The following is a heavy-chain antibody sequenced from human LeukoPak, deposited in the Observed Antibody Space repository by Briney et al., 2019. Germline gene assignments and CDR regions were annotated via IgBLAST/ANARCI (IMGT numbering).Heavy chain of an antibody. V-gene: IGHV1-69*06. CDR2: IIPIFGTA. CDR3: ARSSPDIEVVPAATPNWFDP. J-gene: IGHJ5*02. Sequence: SVKVSCKASGGTFSSYAISWVRQAPGQGLEWMGGIIPIFGTANYAQKFQGRVTITADKSTSTAYMELSSLRSEDTAVYYCARSSPDIEVVPAATPNWFDPWGQGTLVTVSS. D-gene: IGHD2-2*01. CDR1: GGTFSSYA.